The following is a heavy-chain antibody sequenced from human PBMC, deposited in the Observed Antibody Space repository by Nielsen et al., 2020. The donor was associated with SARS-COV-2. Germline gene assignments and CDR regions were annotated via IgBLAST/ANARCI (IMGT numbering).Heavy chain of an antibody. Sequence: SETLSLTCTVSGASMSSGDYHWSWVRQTPGKGLEWLAFISHSGITYYNPSLKSRVIISQDTSKHQFYLKVPSVTAADTAIYYCAVYSQYTSSLNWFDPWGHGVLVTVSS. V-gene: IGHV4-30-4*01. CDR2: ISHSGIT. D-gene: IGHD6-13*01. CDR1: GASMSSGDYH. CDR3: AVYSQYTSSLNWFDP. J-gene: IGHJ5*02.